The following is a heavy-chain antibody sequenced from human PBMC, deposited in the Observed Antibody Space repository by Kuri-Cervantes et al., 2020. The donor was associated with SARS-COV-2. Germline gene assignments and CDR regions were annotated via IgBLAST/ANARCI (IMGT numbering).Heavy chain of an antibody. CDR1: GFTFSSYW. CDR2: ISSSSSYI. J-gene: IGHJ4*02. CDR3: ARGPDFWSTGDDY. D-gene: IGHD3-3*01. V-gene: IGHV3-21*01. Sequence: GESLKISCAASGFTFSSYWMSWVRQAPGKGLEWVSSISSSSSYIYYADSVKGRFTISRDNAKNSLYLQMNSLRDEDTAVYYCARGPDFWSTGDDYWGQGTLVTVSS.